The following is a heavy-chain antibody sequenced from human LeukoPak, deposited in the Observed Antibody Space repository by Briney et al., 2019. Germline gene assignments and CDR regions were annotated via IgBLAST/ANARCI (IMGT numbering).Heavy chain of an antibody. V-gene: IGHV4-61*01. Sequence: PSETLSLTCTVSGGSISSGYYYWSWIRQPPGKGLEWIGNIYYTGNANYNPSLKSRVSISLDTSRNQFFLNLSSVTATDTAVYYCARSFGSKNAFDVWGQGTVVTVSS. CDR1: GGSISSGYYY. D-gene: IGHD3-3*01. CDR3: ARSFGSKNAFDV. J-gene: IGHJ3*01. CDR2: IYYTGNA.